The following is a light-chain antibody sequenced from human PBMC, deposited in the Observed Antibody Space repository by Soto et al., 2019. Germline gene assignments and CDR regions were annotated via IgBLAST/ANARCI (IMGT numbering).Light chain of an antibody. V-gene: IGLV2-14*01. CDR1: SSDVGAYYS. J-gene: IGLJ1*01. CDR3: SSYTSSSTLV. Sequence: QSVLTQPASVSGSPGQSITISCTGTSSDVGAYYSVSWYQQHPGKAPKLMIYEVSNRPSGVSNRFSGSKSGNTASLTISGLQAEDEADYYCSSYTSSSTLVFGTGTKVTVL. CDR2: EVS.